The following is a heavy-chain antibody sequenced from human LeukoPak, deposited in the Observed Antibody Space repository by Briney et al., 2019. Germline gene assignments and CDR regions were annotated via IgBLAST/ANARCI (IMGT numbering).Heavy chain of an antibody. D-gene: IGHD3-9*01. CDR2: ISAYNSNT. Sequence: ASVKVSCEASGYTFTSYGISWVRQAPGQGLEWMGWISAYNSNTNYAQKLQGRVTMTTDTSTSTAYMELRSLRSDDTAVYYCARAPYYDILTGYYPSYFDYWGQGTLVTVSS. V-gene: IGHV1-18*01. J-gene: IGHJ4*02. CDR3: ARAPYYDILTGYYPSYFDY. CDR1: GYTFTSYG.